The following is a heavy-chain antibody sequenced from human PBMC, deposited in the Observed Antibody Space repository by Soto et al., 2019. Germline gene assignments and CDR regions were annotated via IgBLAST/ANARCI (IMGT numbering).Heavy chain of an antibody. CDR2: ISGSGGST. CDR1: GFTFSSYA. V-gene: IGHV3-23*01. D-gene: IGHD2-2*01. CDR3: AKSDSYCSRTSCYAEYYYYGMDV. Sequence: EVQLLESGGGLVQPGGSLRLSCAASGFTFSSYAMSWVRQAPGKGLEWVSAISGSGGSTYYAGSVKGRFTISSDNSKNTLYLQMNSLRAEDTAVYYCAKSDSYCSRTSCYAEYYYYGMDVWGQGTTVTVSS. J-gene: IGHJ6*02.